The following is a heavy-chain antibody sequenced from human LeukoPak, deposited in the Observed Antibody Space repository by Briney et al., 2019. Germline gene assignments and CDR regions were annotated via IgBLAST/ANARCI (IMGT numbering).Heavy chain of an antibody. V-gene: IGHV4-38-2*02. CDR1: GYSISSGYY. CDR3: ARHLPRLGWFDP. CDR2: IYHSGST. J-gene: IGHJ5*02. D-gene: IGHD3-16*01. Sequence: SETLSLTCTVSGYSISSGYYWGWIRQPPGKGLEWIGSIYHSGSTHYNPSLKSRVTISVDTSKNQFSLKLSSVTAADTAVYYCARHLPRLGWFDPWGQGTLATVSS.